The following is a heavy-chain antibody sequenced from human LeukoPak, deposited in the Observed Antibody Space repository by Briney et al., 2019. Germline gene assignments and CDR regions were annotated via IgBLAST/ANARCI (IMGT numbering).Heavy chain of an antibody. Sequence: ASVKVSCKASGGTFSSYAISWVRQAPGKGLEWMGGFDPEDGETIYAQKFQGRVTMTEDTSTDTAYMELSSLRSEDTAVYYCATAQYYDSSPFLDYWGQGTLVTVSS. CDR1: GGTFSSYA. CDR2: FDPEDGET. J-gene: IGHJ4*02. V-gene: IGHV1-24*01. D-gene: IGHD3-22*01. CDR3: ATAQYYDSSPFLDY.